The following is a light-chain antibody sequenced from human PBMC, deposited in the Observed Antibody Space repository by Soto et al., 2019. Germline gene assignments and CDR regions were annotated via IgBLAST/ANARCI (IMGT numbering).Light chain of an antibody. CDR1: QSVNSN. J-gene: IGKJ3*01. CDR2: GAS. V-gene: IGKV3-15*01. CDR3: QQYNNWPT. Sequence: EIVMTQSPATLSVSPGERATLSCRASQSVNSNLAWYQQKPGQAPRLLIYGASTRATGIPARFSGSVSGTEFTLTISSLQSEDFAVYYCQQYNNWPTFGPGTKVDIK.